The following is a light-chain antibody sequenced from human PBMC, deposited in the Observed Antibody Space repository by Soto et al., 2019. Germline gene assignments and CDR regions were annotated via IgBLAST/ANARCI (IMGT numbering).Light chain of an antibody. CDR2: SNS. CDR1: TSNIGAPYD. CDR3: ATWDDRLNDWV. J-gene: IGLJ3*02. Sequence: QPVLTQPPSVSGAPGQRVSISCTGSTSNIGAPYDVHWYQHLPGTAPKLLIYSNSRRPSGVPDRFSGSKSGTSASLAIGGLQSEDEADYYCATWDDRLNDWVFGGGTKLTVL. V-gene: IGLV1-40*01.